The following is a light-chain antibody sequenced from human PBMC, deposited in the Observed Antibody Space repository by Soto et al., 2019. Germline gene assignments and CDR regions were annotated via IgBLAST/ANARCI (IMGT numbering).Light chain of an antibody. CDR1: SSDVGAYNY. CDR2: DVT. CDR3: TSYTSTSTYV. V-gene: IGLV2-14*01. J-gene: IGLJ1*01. Sequence: QSALTQPASVSGPPGQSITISCTGTSSDVGAYNYVSWYQHHPGKAPRLVLYDVTNRPSGISDRFSGSKSGNTASLTISGRLAEDEADYYCTSYTSTSTYVFGTGTKVTVL.